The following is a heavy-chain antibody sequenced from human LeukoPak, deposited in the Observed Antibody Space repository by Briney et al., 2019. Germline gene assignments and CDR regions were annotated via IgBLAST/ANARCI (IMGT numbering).Heavy chain of an antibody. CDR3: AKGSGGSVPRRHFDY. J-gene: IGHJ4*02. V-gene: IGHV3-23*01. Sequence: PGGSLRLSCAASGFTFSNYAMSWVRQAPGKGLEWVSTISTSGGNTYYTDSVKARFTISRDNSKNILYLQMNSLRVEDTAVYYCAKGSGGSVPRRHFDYWGQGTLVTVSS. D-gene: IGHD3-10*01. CDR2: ISTSGGNT. CDR1: GFTFSNYA.